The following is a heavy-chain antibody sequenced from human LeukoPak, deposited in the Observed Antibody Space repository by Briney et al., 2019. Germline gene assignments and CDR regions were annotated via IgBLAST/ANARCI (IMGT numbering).Heavy chain of an antibody. CDR1: GGSISSYY. D-gene: IGHD1-1*01. CDR2: IYTSGST. CDR3: SRELAGTTITH. J-gene: IGHJ4*02. Sequence: SETLSLTCTVSGGSISSYYWSWIRQPAGKGLEWIGRIYTSGSTNYNPSLKSRVTISADKSKNQFLLNLNSVTAADTAVYYCSRELAGTTITHWGQGILVTVSS. V-gene: IGHV4-4*07.